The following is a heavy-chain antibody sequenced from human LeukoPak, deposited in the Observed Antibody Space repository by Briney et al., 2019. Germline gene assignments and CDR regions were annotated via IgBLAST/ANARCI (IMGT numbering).Heavy chain of an antibody. Sequence: GSLRLSCATSGFTLKSYSMNLVRQAPRKGPEWVSYISSSSSTIYYADSVKGRFTISRDNAKNSLYLQMNSLRAEDTAVYYCARDSPASPLGAWGQGTLVTVSS. CDR3: ARDSPASPLGA. CDR2: ISSSSSTI. CDR1: GFTLKSYS. J-gene: IGHJ5*02. D-gene: IGHD3-16*01. V-gene: IGHV3-48*01.